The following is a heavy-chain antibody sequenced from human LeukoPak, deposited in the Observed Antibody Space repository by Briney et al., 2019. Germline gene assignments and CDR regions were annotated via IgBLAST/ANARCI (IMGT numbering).Heavy chain of an antibody. CDR2: IYYSGST. CDR3: ARDHEVTYYYGSGSLGGMDV. J-gene: IGHJ6*03. CDR1: GGSFSIYY. V-gene: IGHV4-59*01. Sequence: SETLSLTCTVSGGSFSIYYWSWIRQPPGKGLEWIGYIYYSGSTNYNPSLKSRVTISVDTSKNQFSLKLSSVTAADTAVYYCARDHEVTYYYGSGSLGGMDVWGKGTTVTVSS. D-gene: IGHD3-10*01.